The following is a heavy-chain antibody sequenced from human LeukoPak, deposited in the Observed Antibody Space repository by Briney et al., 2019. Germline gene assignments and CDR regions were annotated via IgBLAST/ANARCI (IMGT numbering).Heavy chain of an antibody. D-gene: IGHD1-26*01. Sequence: GGSLRLSCAASGFTFRSYGMHWVRQAPDKGLEWEALIWHDGNNEYYADSVKGRFTISRDNSKNTLYLQMNSLRAEDTAVYYCAKDGQWELLSRQGSYFDYWGQGTLVTVSS. J-gene: IGHJ4*02. CDR2: IWHDGNNE. CDR3: AKDGQWELLSRQGSYFDY. V-gene: IGHV3-30*02. CDR1: GFTFRSYG.